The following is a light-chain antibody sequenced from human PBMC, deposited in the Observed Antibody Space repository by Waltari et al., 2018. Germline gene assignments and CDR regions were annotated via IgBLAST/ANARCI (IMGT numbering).Light chain of an antibody. CDR2: RNN. CDR1: SSNIGSNY. Sequence: QSVLTQPPSASGPPGQRVTISCSGRSSNIGSNYVYWYQQPPGSAPKLLSNRNNQRPSGVPDRFSGSKSGTSASLAISGLRSEDEADYYCAAWDDSLSGFYVFGTGTKVTVL. V-gene: IGLV1-47*01. CDR3: AAWDDSLSGFYV. J-gene: IGLJ1*01.